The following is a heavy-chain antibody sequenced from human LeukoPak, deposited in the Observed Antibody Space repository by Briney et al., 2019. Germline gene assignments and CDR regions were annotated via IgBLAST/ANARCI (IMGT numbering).Heavy chain of an antibody. J-gene: IGHJ4*02. V-gene: IGHV3-11*04. D-gene: IGHD2-2*01. Sequence: GGSLRLSCAASGFTFSDYYMSWIRQAPGKGLEWLSYISSSGTTIYYTDSVKGRFTISRDNAKNSLYLQMNSLRAEDTAVYYCAARPGGVVPAADFDYWGQGTLVTVSS. CDR1: GFTFSDYY. CDR2: ISSSGTTI. CDR3: AARPGGVVPAADFDY.